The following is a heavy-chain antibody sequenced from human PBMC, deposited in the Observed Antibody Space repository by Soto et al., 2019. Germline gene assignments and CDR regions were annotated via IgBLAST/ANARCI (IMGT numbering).Heavy chain of an antibody. Sequence: QVQLVQSGAEEKKPGASVKVSCKASGYTFTSYAMHWVRQAPGQRLEWMGWINAGNGNTKYSQKFQGRVTITRDTSASTAYMELISLRSEDTAVYYCARSIVVATALDYWGQGTLVTVSS. CDR2: INAGNGNT. CDR1: GYTFTSYA. J-gene: IGHJ4*02. D-gene: IGHD2-21*02. V-gene: IGHV1-3*05. CDR3: ARSIVVATALDY.